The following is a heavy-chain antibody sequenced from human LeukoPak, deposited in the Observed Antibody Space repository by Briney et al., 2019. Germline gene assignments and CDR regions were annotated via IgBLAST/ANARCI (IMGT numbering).Heavy chain of an antibody. CDR3: ARFASVAHFDN. D-gene: IGHD5-12*01. CDR2: INPNSGGT. Sequence: ASVKVSCKASGYTFSAYYIQWVRQAPGQGLEWMGWINPNSGGTNYAQKFQGWVTMTTDTSTGTAYMELRRLRSDDTAVYYCARFASVAHFDNWGQGTLVTVSS. J-gene: IGHJ4*02. V-gene: IGHV1-2*04. CDR1: GYTFSAYY.